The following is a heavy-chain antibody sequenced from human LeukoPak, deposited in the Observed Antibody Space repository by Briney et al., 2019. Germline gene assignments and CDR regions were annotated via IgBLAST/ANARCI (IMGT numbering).Heavy chain of an antibody. Sequence: ASVKVSCKASGGTFTTHAINWVRQAPGQGLEWMGRIIPILGIANYAQKLQGRVTMTTDTSTSTAYMELRSLRSDDTAVYYCARVFWSGYHYDYWGQGTLVTVSS. J-gene: IGHJ4*02. CDR2: IIPILGIA. CDR3: ARVFWSGYHYDY. D-gene: IGHD3-3*01. V-gene: IGHV1-69*04. CDR1: GGTFTTHA.